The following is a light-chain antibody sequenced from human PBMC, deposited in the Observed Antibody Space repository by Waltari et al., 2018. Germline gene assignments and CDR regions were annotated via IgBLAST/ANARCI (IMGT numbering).Light chain of an antibody. J-gene: IGKJ1*01. Sequence: DIVMTQTPLSLPVTPGAPASISCRSSQTLLDSDDGNTYLDWYLQKPGQSPQLLIYPLSYRASGVPDRFSGSGSGTDFTLKISRVEAEDVGVYYCMQRIEFPCTFGQGTKVEIK. CDR3: MQRIEFPCT. CDR1: QTLLDSDDGNTY. CDR2: PLS. V-gene: IGKV2-40*01.